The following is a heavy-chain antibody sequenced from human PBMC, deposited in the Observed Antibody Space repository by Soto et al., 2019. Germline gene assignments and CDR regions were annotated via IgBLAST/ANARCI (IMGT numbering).Heavy chain of an antibody. Sequence: SVKVSCKASGGTFSSYAISWVRQAPGQGLEWMGGIIPIFGTTNYAQKLQGRVTMTTDTSTSTAYMELRSLRSDDTAVYYCARVPMVRGVIICPDYWGQGTLVTVSS. CDR2: IIPIFGTT. CDR3: ARVPMVRGVIICPDY. V-gene: IGHV1-69*05. D-gene: IGHD3-10*01. J-gene: IGHJ4*02. CDR1: GGTFSSYA.